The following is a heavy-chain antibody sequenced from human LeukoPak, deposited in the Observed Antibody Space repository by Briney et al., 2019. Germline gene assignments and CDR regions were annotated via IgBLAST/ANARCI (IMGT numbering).Heavy chain of an antibody. CDR3: AKAFYNYVWGSNDAFGV. J-gene: IGHJ3*01. CDR2: MSYDGRYE. CDR1: GFIFSSYG. V-gene: IGHV3-30*18. Sequence: GRSLRLSCAASGFIFSSYGMHWVRQAPGKGLEWVAVMSYDGRYENYVDSVKGRFTISRDNSKNTLYLQMNSLRAEDTAVYYCAKAFYNYVWGSNDAFGVWGQGTMVTVSS. D-gene: IGHD3-16*01.